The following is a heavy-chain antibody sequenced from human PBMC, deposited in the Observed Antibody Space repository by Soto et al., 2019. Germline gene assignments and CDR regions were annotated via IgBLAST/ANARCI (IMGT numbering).Heavy chain of an antibody. Sequence: QVQLVQSGKEMKKPGASVKVSCKASGYTFTTSGITWVRQAPGQGPEYMGWISTARGDTNCAQEFQDRITMTTETSTRTVYMELRTLTSDDTAVYYCARSRDYDNDYWGQGALVTVSS. D-gene: IGHD4-17*01. CDR2: ISTARGDT. CDR1: GYTFTTSG. J-gene: IGHJ4*02. V-gene: IGHV1-18*01. CDR3: ARSRDYDNDY.